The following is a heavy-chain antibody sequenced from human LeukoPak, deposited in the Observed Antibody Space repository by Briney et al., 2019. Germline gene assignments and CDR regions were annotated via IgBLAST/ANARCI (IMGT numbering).Heavy chain of an antibody. D-gene: IGHD3-22*01. V-gene: IGHV3-7*01. CDR2: IKQDGSEK. CDR3: ARETVLPSAAGGVVVVITYFDC. CDR1: GFTFSSYW. Sequence: PGGSLRLSCAASGFTFSSYWMSWVRQAPGKGLEWVANIKQDGSEKYYVDSVKGRFTISRDNAKNSLFLQMNSLRAEDTAVYYCARETVLPSAAGGVVVVITYFDCWDQGTLVTVSS. J-gene: IGHJ4*02.